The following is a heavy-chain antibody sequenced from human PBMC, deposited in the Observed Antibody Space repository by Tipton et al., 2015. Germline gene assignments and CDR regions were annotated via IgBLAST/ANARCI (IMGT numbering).Heavy chain of an antibody. CDR3: ARDLEHGMDV. V-gene: IGHV4-61*01. CDR2: IDYSGST. Sequence: GLVKPSETLSLTCTVSGGSVSSDSYYWNWIRQPPGKGLEWIGYIDYSGSTAYNPSLKGRVSISIDTSKNQFSLKLSSVTAADTAVYYCARDLEHGMDVWGQGTTVTVSS. J-gene: IGHJ6*02. CDR1: GGSVSSDSYY. D-gene: IGHD5-24*01.